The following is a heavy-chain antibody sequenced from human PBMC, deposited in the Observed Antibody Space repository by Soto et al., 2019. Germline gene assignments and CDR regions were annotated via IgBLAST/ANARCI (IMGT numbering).Heavy chain of an antibody. V-gene: IGHV3-23*01. D-gene: IGHD6-19*01. CDR1: GFTFSSFA. CDR3: AKDLIYAYSSGRPFDS. CDR2: IGSRGDST. J-gene: IGHJ4*02. Sequence: EVQLLESGGGLVQPGGSLRLSCAASGFTFSSFAMSWVRQAPGKGLEWVSAIGSRGDSTYYADSVKGRFTISRDNSKNTLYLQMNSLRAEDTAVYYCAKDLIYAYSSGRPFDSWGQGTLVTVSS.